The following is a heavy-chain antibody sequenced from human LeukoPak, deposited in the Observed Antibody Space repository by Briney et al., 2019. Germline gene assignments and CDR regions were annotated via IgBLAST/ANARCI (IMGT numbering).Heavy chain of an antibody. Sequence: ASVKVSCKASGYTFTGYYMHWERLAHGQGLELIGWINPNSGGTNYAQKFQGRVTMTRDTSISTAYMELSRLRFDDTAVYYCARDRSSWYVSFDYWGQGTLVTVSS. D-gene: IGHD6-13*01. CDR2: INPNSGGT. CDR1: GYTFTGYY. J-gene: IGHJ4*02. V-gene: IGHV1-2*02. CDR3: ARDRSSWYVSFDY.